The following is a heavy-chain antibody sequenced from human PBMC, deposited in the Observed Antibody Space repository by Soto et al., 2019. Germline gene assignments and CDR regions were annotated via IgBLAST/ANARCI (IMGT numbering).Heavy chain of an antibody. CDR1: ESTFSYHW. CDR3: GSVFEN. J-gene: IGHJ4*02. Sequence: VQLVESGGGLVQPGGSLRLSCAASESTFSYHWMHWVRQAPGEGLVWVSGMNEDGSFTSYADSVKGRFTISRDNAKNTLYLQMSSLRADDTAIYYCGSVFENWGQGALVTVSS. V-gene: IGHV3-74*01. CDR2: MNEDGSFT.